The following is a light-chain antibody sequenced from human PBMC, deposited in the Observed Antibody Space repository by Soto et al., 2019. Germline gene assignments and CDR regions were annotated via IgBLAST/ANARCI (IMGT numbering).Light chain of an antibody. CDR2: TNN. V-gene: IGLV1-47*01. J-gene: IGLJ3*02. CDR1: NSNIGSNS. CDR3: AAWDDSLSGWV. Sequence: QSVLTQPPSASGTPGQRVTVSCSGSNSNIGSNSVYWYQQLPGTAPKLLIYTNNQRPSGVPDRFSGSKSGTSASLAISGLRSEDEADYYCAAWDDSLSGWVFGGGTKLTVL.